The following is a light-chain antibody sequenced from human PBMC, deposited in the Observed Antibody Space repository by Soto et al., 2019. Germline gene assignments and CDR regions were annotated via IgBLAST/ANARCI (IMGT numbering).Light chain of an antibody. CDR3: QQYGDSPYT. CDR2: AAS. CDR1: QSVSGSY. J-gene: IGKJ2*01. Sequence: EILLTQSPGTLSLSPGERATLSCRASQSVSGSYLAWYQQKPGQAPRLLLYAASSRTSGFPDRFSGSGSGTDFTLTISRLEPEDFAVYYCQQYGDSPYTFGQGTKLEIK. V-gene: IGKV3-20*01.